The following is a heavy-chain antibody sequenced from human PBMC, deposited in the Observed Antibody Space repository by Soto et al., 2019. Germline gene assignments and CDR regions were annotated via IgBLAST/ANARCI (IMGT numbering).Heavy chain of an antibody. V-gene: IGHV2-5*01. CDR3: VSGSFPNWFDP. J-gene: IGHJ5*02. Sequence: QITLKESGPTLVKPTQTLTLTCTFSGFSFSTSGVGVGWIRQPPGKALEWLALIYWNDDRRYSPSLKRRLTSPKDTSKNQVFLTMTNMDPVDTATYYCVSGSFPNWFDPWGQGTLVTVSS. CDR1: GFSFSTSGVG. CDR2: IYWNDDR. D-gene: IGHD3-10*01.